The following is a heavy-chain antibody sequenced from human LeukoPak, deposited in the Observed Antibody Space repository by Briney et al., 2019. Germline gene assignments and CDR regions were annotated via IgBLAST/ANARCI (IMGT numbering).Heavy chain of an antibody. D-gene: IGHD4-17*01. CDR3: ATNHLDYMTTVTENWFDP. Sequence: ASVKVSCKASGGTFSSYAISWVRQAPGKGLEWMGGFDPEDGETIYAQKFQGRVTMTEDTSTDTAYMELSSLRSEDTAVYYCATNHLDYMTTVTENWFDPWGQGTLVTVSS. J-gene: IGHJ5*02. CDR1: GGTFSSYA. V-gene: IGHV1-24*01. CDR2: FDPEDGET.